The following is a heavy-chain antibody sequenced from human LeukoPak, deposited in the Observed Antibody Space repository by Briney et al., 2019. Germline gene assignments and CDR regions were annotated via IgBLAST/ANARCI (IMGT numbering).Heavy chain of an antibody. CDR2: IYYSGNT. CDR1: GGSISSSSYY. J-gene: IGHJ4*02. V-gene: IGHV4-39*01. D-gene: IGHD1-7*01. Sequence: PSETLSLTCTVSGGSISSSSYYWGWIRQSPGKGLEWIGSIYYSGNTYYNPSLKSRVTISVDTSKNQFSLKLSSVTAADTAVYYCARNYDYFDYWGQGTLVTVSS. CDR3: ARNYDYFDY.